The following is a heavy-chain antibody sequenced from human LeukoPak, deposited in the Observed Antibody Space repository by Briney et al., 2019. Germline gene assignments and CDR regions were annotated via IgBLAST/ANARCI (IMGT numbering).Heavy chain of an antibody. D-gene: IGHD3-10*02. Sequence: PGGSLRLSCAASGFTFNSYSMNWVRQASGKGLEWVSSISGSNSYIYYADSMKGRFTISRDNAKNSLYLQMNSLRAEDTAVYYCAELGITMIGGVWGKGTTVTISS. CDR2: ISGSNSYI. CDR1: GFTFNSYS. CDR3: AELGITMIGGV. J-gene: IGHJ6*04. V-gene: IGHV3-21*01.